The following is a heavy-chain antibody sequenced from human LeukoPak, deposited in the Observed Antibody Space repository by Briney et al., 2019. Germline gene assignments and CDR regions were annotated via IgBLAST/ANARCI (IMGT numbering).Heavy chain of an antibody. CDR1: GYSFSNYW. CDR3: AGQGYSYGYGAFDI. J-gene: IGHJ3*02. Sequence: GESLKISCKGSGYSFSNYWIGWVRQMPGKGLEWMGIIYPGDSDTRYSPSFQGQVTISADKSISTAYLQWSSLKASDTAMYYRAGQGYSYGYGAFDIWGQGTMVTVSS. CDR2: IYPGDSDT. V-gene: IGHV5-51*01. D-gene: IGHD5-18*01.